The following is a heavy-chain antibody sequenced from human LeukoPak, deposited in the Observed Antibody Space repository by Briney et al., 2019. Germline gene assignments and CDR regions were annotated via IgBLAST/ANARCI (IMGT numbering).Heavy chain of an antibody. CDR2: INHSGST. D-gene: IGHD1-1*01. Sequence: ASETLSLTCAVYGGSFSGYYWSWIRQPPGKGLEWIGEINHSGSTNYNPSLKSRVTISVDTSKNQFSLKLSSVTAADTAVYYCARGHNWNDRAFDIWGQGTMVTVSS. J-gene: IGHJ3*02. CDR3: ARGHNWNDRAFDI. V-gene: IGHV4-34*01. CDR1: GGSFSGYY.